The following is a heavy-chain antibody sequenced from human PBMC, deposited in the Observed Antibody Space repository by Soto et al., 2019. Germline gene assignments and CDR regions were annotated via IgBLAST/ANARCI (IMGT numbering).Heavy chain of an antibody. D-gene: IGHD5-12*01. V-gene: IGHV3-74*01. Sequence: EAQLVESGGGLVQPGGSLRLSCAASGFTFSSYWMHWVRQAPGKGLVWVSRIKTDGSIITYADSVQGRFTISRDNGKNTLYLPMDSLRAEDTAVYYCARVGSGYYHFDYWGQGTLVTVPS. CDR1: GFTFSSYW. CDR2: IKTDGSII. J-gene: IGHJ4*02. CDR3: ARVGSGYYHFDY.